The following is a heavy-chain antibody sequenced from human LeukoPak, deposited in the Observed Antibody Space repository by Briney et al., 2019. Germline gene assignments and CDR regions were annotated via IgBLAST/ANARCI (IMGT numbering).Heavy chain of an antibody. J-gene: IGHJ4*02. CDR2: ITTGSHYN. CDR1: GFIFSTYD. Sequence: GGSLRLSCAASGFIFSTYDMNWVRQAPGKGLEWVSLITTGSHYNYYAASVRGRLTNSGDNAKSSLFLQMNSLRDDDTAVYYCAAMRACSSTTCNPFDIWGEGTLVTVSS. D-gene: IGHD2-2*01. CDR3: AAMRACSSTTCNPFDI. V-gene: IGHV3-21*01.